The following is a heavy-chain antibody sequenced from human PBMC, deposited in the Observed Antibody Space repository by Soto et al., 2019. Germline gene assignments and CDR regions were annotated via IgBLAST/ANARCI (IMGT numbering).Heavy chain of an antibody. J-gene: IGHJ4*02. CDR1: GFTFSNYA. D-gene: IGHD2-15*01. Sequence: QVQLVESGGGVVQPGRSLRLSCAASGFTFSNYAMNWVRQAPGKGLEWVAVIWSDVNKKYYGESVKGRFTISRDNSKNTLYIEMNSLRGEDTAVYYFAATRGGSTWRDPLDFWGQGTLVTVSS. CDR2: IWSDVNKK. V-gene: IGHV3-33*01. CDR3: AATRGGSTWRDPLDF.